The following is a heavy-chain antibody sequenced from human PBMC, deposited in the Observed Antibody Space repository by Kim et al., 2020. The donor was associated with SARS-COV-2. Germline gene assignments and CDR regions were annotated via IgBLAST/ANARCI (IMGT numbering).Heavy chain of an antibody. Sequence: GGSLRLSCAASGFSFSDSFMNWIRQTPGRGLEWVAYISGTGRNTKHADSVKGRFTISRDNAKNSLFLQMNGLRVEDSAVYYCARARSTTWAPFDPWGQGTVVTVSS. CDR1: GFSFSDSF. D-gene: IGHD2-2*01. CDR2: ISGTGRNT. V-gene: IGHV3-11*05. CDR3: ARARSTTWAPFDP. J-gene: IGHJ5*02.